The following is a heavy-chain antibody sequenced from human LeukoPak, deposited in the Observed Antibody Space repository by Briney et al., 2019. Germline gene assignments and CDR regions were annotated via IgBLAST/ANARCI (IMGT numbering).Heavy chain of an antibody. CDR2: INPNSGGT. D-gene: IGHD5-18*01. CDR3: ARIDSITAIKTDY. Sequence: GASVKVSCKASGYTFTGYYMHWVRQAPGQGLEWMGRINPNSGGTNYAQKFQGRVTMTRDTSISTAYMELSRLRSDDTAVYHCARIDSITAIKTDYWGQGTLVTVSS. CDR1: GYTFTGYY. J-gene: IGHJ4*02. V-gene: IGHV1-2*06.